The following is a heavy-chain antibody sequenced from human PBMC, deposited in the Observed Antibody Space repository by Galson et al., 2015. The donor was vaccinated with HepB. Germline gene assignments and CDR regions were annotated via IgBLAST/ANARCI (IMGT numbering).Heavy chain of an antibody. V-gene: IGHV3-30*04. CDR1: GFTFSSYA. J-gene: IGHJ6*03. CDR3: AKDGYGGNWGYYYYYYMDV. CDR2: ISYDGSNK. D-gene: IGHD4-23*01. Sequence: SLRLSCAASGFTFSSYAMHWVRQAPGKGLEWVAVISYDGSNKYYADSVKGRFTISRDNSKNTLYLQMNSLRAEDTAVYYCAKDGYGGNWGYYYYYYMDVWGKGTTVTVSS.